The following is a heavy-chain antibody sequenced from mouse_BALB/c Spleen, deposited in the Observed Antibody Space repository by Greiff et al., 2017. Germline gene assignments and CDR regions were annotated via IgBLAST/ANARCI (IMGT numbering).Heavy chain of an antibody. CDR1: GFTFSDYG. CDR3: AREGEVRFAY. V-gene: IGHV5-15*02. J-gene: IGHJ3*01. CDR2: ISNLAYSI. Sequence: EVKLMESGGGLVQPGGSRKLSCAASGFTFSDYGMAWVRQAPGKGPEWVAFISNLAYSIYYADTVTGRFTISRENAKNTLYLEMSSLRSEDTAMYYCAREGEVRFAYWGQGTLVTVSA. D-gene: IGHD2-14*01.